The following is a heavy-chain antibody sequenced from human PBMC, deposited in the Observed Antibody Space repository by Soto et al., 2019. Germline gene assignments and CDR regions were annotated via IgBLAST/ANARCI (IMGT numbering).Heavy chain of an antibody. Sequence: EVQLVESGGGLVKPGGSLRLSCAASGFTFSSYSMNWVRQAPGKGLEWVSSISSNSSYIYYADSVKGRFTISRDNAKNSLYLQMNSLRAEDTAVYYCARDKRPAPIAVAAPGYYYGMDVWGQGTTVTVSS. D-gene: IGHD6-19*01. J-gene: IGHJ6*02. CDR3: ARDKRPAPIAVAAPGYYYGMDV. V-gene: IGHV3-21*01. CDR2: ISSNSSYI. CDR1: GFTFSSYS.